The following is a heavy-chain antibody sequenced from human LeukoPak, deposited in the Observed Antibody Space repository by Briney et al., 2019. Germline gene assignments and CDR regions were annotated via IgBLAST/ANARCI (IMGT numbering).Heavy chain of an antibody. CDR1: GFTFSSYS. Sequence: GGSLRLSCAASGFTFSSYSMNWVRQAPGKGLEWVSSISSSSSYIYYADSVKGRFTISRDNAKNSLYLQMNSLRAEDTAVYYCARAPLYSSGPKPYYYYGMDVWGQGTTVTVSS. D-gene: IGHD6-19*01. CDR3: ARAPLYSSGPKPYYYYGMDV. CDR2: ISSSSSYI. J-gene: IGHJ6*02. V-gene: IGHV3-21*01.